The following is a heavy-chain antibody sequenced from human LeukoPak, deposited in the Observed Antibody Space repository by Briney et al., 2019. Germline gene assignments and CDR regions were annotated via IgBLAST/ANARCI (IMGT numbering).Heavy chain of an antibody. D-gene: IGHD1-14*01. CDR1: GFAVGSNY. V-gene: IGHV3-53*01. J-gene: IGHJ4*02. CDR3: ARRPGN. CDR2: IYSGGAI. Sequence: GGSLRLSCVASGFAVGSNYMSWVRQAPGKGLEWVSLIYSGGAIRYTDSVKGRLTISRDSSKNTLFLQMNDLTVEDTARYYCARRPGNWGQGILVTVSS.